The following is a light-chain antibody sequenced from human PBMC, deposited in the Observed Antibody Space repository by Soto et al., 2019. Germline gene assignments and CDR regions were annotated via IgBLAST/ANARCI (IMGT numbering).Light chain of an antibody. J-gene: IGKJ1*01. Sequence: EIVMTQSPVTLSVSPGERATLSCRASHHVATNLAWYQQKPGQPPRLLIYGASTRATGVSARFSGSGSVTEFTLTISSLQSDDFAVYYCQQYTARPPWTFGQGTRV. CDR1: HHVATN. CDR3: QQYTARPPWT. V-gene: IGKV3-15*01. CDR2: GAS.